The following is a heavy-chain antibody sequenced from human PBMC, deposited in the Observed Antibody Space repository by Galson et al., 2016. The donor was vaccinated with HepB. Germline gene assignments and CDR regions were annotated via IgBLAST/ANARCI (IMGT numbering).Heavy chain of an antibody. D-gene: IGHD1-1*01. CDR1: GFTFSSYG. V-gene: IGHV3-30*03. J-gene: IGHJ6*02. CDR3: ARDRLSVQPHHGGMDA. CDR2: IADDGSNI. Sequence: SLRLSCAASGFTFSSYGCHWVRQAPGKGLEWVAVIADDGSNIYYAESVKGRFTISRDNSKNTLYLQMNRLRAKDMGVYYCARDRLSVQPHHGGMDAWGQGTTVTVSS.